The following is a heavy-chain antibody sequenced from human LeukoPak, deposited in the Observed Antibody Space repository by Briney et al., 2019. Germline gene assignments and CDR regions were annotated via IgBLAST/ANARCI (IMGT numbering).Heavy chain of an antibody. J-gene: IGHJ4*02. V-gene: IGHV4-59*01. CDR1: GGSISSYY. Sequence: NASETLSLTCTVSGGSISSYYWSWIRQPPGKGLEWIGYIYYSGSTNYNPSLKSRVTISVDTSKNQFSLKLSSVTAADTAVYYCARGGTRPDYYFDYWGQGTLLTVSS. CDR3: ARGGTRPDYYFDY. D-gene: IGHD2-2*01. CDR2: IYYSGST.